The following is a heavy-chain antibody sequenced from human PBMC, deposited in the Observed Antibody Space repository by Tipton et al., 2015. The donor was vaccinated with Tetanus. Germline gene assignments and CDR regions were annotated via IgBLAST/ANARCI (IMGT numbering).Heavy chain of an antibody. CDR1: GALLSTGGYS. D-gene: IGHD3-10*01. J-gene: IGHJ4*02. CDR3: VRGRGSGAQSFGFEH. CDR2: IYHTGST. V-gene: IGHV4-30-2*01. Sequence: TLSLTCAVSGALLSTGGYSWGWIRQPPGQGLEWIGYIYHTGSTYYNPSLRSRVTISAVGSKNHFSLKLTSVTAADTGLYFCVRGRGSGAQSFGFEHWGRGTQVTVSS.